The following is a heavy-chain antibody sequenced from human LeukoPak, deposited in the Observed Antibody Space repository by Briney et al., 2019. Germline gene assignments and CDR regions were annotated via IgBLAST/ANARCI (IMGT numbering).Heavy chain of an antibody. Sequence: GGSLRLSCAASGFTFSSYGMSWVRQAPGKGLEWVSSISGRGGSTDYADSVKGRFTISRDNSKNTLYLQMNSLRAEDTAVYYCAKVGSSWPKNWFDPWGQGTLVTVSS. D-gene: IGHD6-13*01. J-gene: IGHJ5*02. CDR3: AKVGSSWPKNWFDP. CDR2: ISGRGGST. V-gene: IGHV3-23*01. CDR1: GFTFSSYG.